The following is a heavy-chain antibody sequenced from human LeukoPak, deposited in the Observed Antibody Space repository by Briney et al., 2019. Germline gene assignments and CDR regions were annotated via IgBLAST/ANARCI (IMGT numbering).Heavy chain of an antibody. CDR2: ISYDGNNK. CDR1: GFTFSSYG. CDR3: AKRGPIVGAAFDY. Sequence: AGGSLRLSCAASGFTFSSYGMHWVRQAPGKGLEWVALISYDGNNKYYADSVKGRFTISRDTSKNTLYLQMNSLRAEDTAVYYCAKRGPIVGAAFDYWGQGTLVTVSS. D-gene: IGHD1-26*01. V-gene: IGHV3-30*18. J-gene: IGHJ4*02.